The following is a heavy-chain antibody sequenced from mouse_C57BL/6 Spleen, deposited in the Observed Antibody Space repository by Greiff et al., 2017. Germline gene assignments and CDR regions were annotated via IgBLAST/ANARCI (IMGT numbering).Heavy chain of an antibody. CDR1: GFTFSDYG. Sequence: DVHLVESGGGLVKPGGSLKLSCAASGFTFSDYGMHWVRQAPEKGLEWVAYISSGSSTIYYADTVKGRFTISRDNAKNTLFLQMTSLRSEDTAMYYCARGGYYGSSFYFDYWGQGTTLTVSS. V-gene: IGHV5-17*01. D-gene: IGHD1-1*01. J-gene: IGHJ2*01. CDR2: ISSGSSTI. CDR3: ARGGYYGSSFYFDY.